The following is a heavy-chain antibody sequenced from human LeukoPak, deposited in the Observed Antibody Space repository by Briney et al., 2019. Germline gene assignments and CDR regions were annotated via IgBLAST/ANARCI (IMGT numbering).Heavy chain of an antibody. D-gene: IGHD5-18*01. V-gene: IGHV1-69*01. Sequence: SVKVSCKASGGTFSSYAISWVRQAPGQGLEWMGGIIPIFGTANYAQKFQGGVTITADESTSTAYMELSRLRSDDTAVYYCASYTAMVNGFDYWGQGTLVTVSS. CDR3: ASYTAMVNGFDY. CDR1: GGTFSSYA. CDR2: IIPIFGTA. J-gene: IGHJ4*02.